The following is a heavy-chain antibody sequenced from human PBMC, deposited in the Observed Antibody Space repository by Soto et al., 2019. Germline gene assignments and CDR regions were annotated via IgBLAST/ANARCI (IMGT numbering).Heavy chain of an antibody. CDR2: IYTGGST. D-gene: IGHD2-8*01. CDR1: GFTVSSYY. V-gene: IGHV3-66*01. J-gene: IGHJ4*02. CDR3: ARDPDMTYALDS. Sequence: GSLRLSCAASGFTVSSYYMSWVRQAPGKGLEWVSVIYTGGSTYYVDSVKGRFTISRDNSKNTVYLQMNSLRAEDTAVYYCARDPDMTYALDSWAQGTLVTVSS.